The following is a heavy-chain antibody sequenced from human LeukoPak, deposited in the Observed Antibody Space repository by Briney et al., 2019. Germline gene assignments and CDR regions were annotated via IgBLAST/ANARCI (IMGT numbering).Heavy chain of an antibody. Sequence: GGSLRLSCAASGFTFSSYAMSWVRQAPGRGLEWVANIHQDGSLQFYVDSVKGRFTVSRDNARNLLYLQMNGLRAEDTAVYYCARAGSSYVEAAYWGLGTLVTVSS. CDR1: GFTFSSYA. CDR3: ARAGSSYVEAAY. J-gene: IGHJ4*02. D-gene: IGHD3-16*01. V-gene: IGHV3-7*01. CDR2: IHQDGSLQ.